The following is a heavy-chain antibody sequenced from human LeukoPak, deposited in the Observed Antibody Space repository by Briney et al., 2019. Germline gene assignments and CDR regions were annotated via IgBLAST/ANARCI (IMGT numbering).Heavy chain of an antibody. Sequence: GASVKVSCKASGGTFSSYVINWVRQAPGQGLEWVGWIRGDNGNTNYAQKLQGRVTMTTDTSTSTAYMELRSLGSDETAVYYCARVDLLTGYYFFDYWGQGTLVTVSS. CDR1: GGTFSSYV. J-gene: IGHJ4*02. V-gene: IGHV1-18*01. D-gene: IGHD3-9*01. CDR3: ARVDLLTGYYFFDY. CDR2: IRGDNGNT.